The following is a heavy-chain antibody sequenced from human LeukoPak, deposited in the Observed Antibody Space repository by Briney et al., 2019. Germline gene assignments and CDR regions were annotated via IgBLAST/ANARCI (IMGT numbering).Heavy chain of an antibody. CDR3: ASGARGTREGGDLYSFDY. D-gene: IGHD4-17*01. CDR1: GFTFSSYW. CDR2: IKQDGSEK. Sequence: GGSLRLSCAASGFTFSSYWMCWVRQAPGKGLEWVANIKQDGSEKYYVDSVKGRFTISRDNAKNSLHLQLNSLRAEDTAVYSCASGARGTREGGDLYSFDYWGQGTLVTVSS. V-gene: IGHV3-7*01. J-gene: IGHJ4*02.